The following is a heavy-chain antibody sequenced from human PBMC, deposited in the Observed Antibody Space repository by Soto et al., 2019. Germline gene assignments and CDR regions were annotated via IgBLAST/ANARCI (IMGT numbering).Heavy chain of an antibody. CDR3: AREASTGTTVY. D-gene: IGHD1-7*01. CDR2: ISSSGSTI. J-gene: IGHJ4*02. Sequence: EVQLVESGGGLVQPGGSLRLSCAASGFTFSSYEMNWVRQAPGKGLEWVSYISSSGSTIYYADSVKGRFTISRDNAKNSLYLQMNSLRAEDTAVYYGAREASTGTTVYWGQGTLVTVSS. V-gene: IGHV3-48*03. CDR1: GFTFSSYE.